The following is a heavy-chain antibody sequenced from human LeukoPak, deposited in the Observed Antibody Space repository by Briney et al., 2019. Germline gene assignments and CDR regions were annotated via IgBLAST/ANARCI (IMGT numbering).Heavy chain of an antibody. CDR2: IYLSGRT. V-gene: IGHV4-4*02. D-gene: IGHD3-22*01. Sequence: PSETLSLTCAVSGGSISSSNWWNWVRQPPGKGLEWIGEIYLSGRTTYSPSLKSRATISADKSKNQFSLRLSSVTAADTAVYYCASGFYNSSGFYAAFDIWGLGTLVTVSS. CDR3: ASGFYNSSGFYAAFDI. CDR1: GGSISSSNW. J-gene: IGHJ3*02.